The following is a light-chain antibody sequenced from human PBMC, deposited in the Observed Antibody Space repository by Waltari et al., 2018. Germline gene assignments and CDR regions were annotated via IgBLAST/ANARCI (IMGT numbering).Light chain of an antibody. CDR2: DAS. V-gene: IGKV3-15*01. Sequence: EIVMTQSPATLSVSPGERATLSCRASQSVSSNLVWYQQKPGQAPRLLIYDASTRATGIPVRFSGSGSGTEFTLTISSLQAEDFAVYHGQQYNNWPRVFGPGTKVDIK. J-gene: IGKJ3*01. CDR3: QQYNNWPRV. CDR1: QSVSSN.